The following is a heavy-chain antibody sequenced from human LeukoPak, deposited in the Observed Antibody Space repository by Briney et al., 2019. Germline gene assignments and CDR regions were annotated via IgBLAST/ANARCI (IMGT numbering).Heavy chain of an antibody. Sequence: GGSLRLSCAASGFTFSSYGMHWVRQAPGKGLEGVAVIGYDGSNKYYADSVKGRFTISRDNSKNTLYLQMNSLRAEDTAVYYCAKDYYDSSGYLSYFDYWGQGTLVTVSS. CDR1: GFTFSSYG. CDR3: AKDYYDSSGYLSYFDY. J-gene: IGHJ4*02. V-gene: IGHV3-30*02. CDR2: IGYDGSNK. D-gene: IGHD3-22*01.